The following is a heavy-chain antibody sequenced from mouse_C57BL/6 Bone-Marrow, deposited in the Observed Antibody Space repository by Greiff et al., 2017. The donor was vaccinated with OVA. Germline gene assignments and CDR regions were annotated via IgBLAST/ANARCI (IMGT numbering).Heavy chain of an antibody. CDR3: ARYYYGSSYGYFDY. D-gene: IGHD1-1*01. CDR1: GYTCTDYY. J-gene: IGHJ2*01. CDR2: IYPGSGNT. Sequence: QVQLQQSGAELVRPGASVKLSCKASGYTCTDYYINWVKQRPGQGLEWIARIYPGSGNTYYNEKFKGKATLTAEKSSSTAYMQLSSLTSEDSAVYFCARYYYGSSYGYFDYWGQGTTLTVSS. V-gene: IGHV1-76*01.